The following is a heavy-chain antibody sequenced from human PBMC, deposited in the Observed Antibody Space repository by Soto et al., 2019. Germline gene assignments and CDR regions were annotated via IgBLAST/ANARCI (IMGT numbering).Heavy chain of an antibody. D-gene: IGHD2-2*01. CDR1: GFTFSSYA. J-gene: IGHJ3*02. Sequence: GGSLRLSCAASGFTFSSYAMHWVRQAPGKGLEWVAVISYDGSNKYYADSVKGRFTISRDNSKNTLYLQMNSLRAEDTAVYYCARVWGTTNAFDIWGQGTMVTVSS. CDR2: ISYDGSNK. CDR3: ARVWGTTNAFDI. V-gene: IGHV3-30-3*01.